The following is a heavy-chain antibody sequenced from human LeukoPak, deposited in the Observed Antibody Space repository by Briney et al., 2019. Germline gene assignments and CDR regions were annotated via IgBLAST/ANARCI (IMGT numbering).Heavy chain of an antibody. CDR3: ARDRAGYSSSWYFSFDY. V-gene: IGHV3-30*04. D-gene: IGHD6-13*01. CDR2: ISYDGSNK. J-gene: IGHJ4*02. CDR1: GFTSSSYA. Sequence: GGSLRLSCAASGFTSSSYAMHWVRQAPGKGLEWVAVISYDGSNKYYADSVKGRFTISRDNSKNTLYLQMNSLRAEDTAVYYCARDRAGYSSSWYFSFDYWGQGTLVTVSS.